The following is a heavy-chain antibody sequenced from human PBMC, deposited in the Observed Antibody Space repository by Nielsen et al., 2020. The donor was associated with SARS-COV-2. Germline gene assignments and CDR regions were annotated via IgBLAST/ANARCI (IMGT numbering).Heavy chain of an antibody. CDR3: AKDFSSGWHDDAFDI. CDR2: ITWHSGRI. Sequence: SLKISCAASGFTFDDYAMHWVRQAPGKGLERVSGITWHSGRIGYADSVKGRFTISIDNAKNSLYLQMNSLRAEDTALYYCAKDFSSGWHDDAFDIWGQGTMVTVSS. D-gene: IGHD6-19*01. V-gene: IGHV3-9*01. J-gene: IGHJ3*02. CDR1: GFTFDDYA.